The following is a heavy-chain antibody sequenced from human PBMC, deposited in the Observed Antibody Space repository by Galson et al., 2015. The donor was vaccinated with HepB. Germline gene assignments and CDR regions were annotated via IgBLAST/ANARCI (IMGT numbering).Heavy chain of an antibody. Sequence: VKVSCKVSGYSFTDHYMHWLQQAPGKGLEWLGLVDPADGETRYAEKFQGRLIITADTSRDTAYMELSSLKLDDTAVYYCAADPESSGFDYWGQGTLVTVSS. J-gene: IGHJ4*02. CDR2: VDPADGET. V-gene: IGHV1-69-2*01. CDR3: AADPESSGFDY. CDR1: GYSFTDHY.